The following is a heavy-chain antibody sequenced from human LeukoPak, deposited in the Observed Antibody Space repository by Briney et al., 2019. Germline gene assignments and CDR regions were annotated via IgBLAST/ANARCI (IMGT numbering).Heavy chain of an antibody. Sequence: PRESLRLSCAPSGFTFSSYGMHCVRQPPGKGLGWVAFIRKDGSNTYYGNSVKGRLTTSRDNSKNTLYLQMNSLRAEDTAVYYCAKDGGYCSSTSCDEDYWGQGTLVTVSS. D-gene: IGHD2-2*03. V-gene: IGHV3-30*02. CDR2: IRKDGSNT. CDR3: AKDGGYCSSTSCDEDY. J-gene: IGHJ4*02. CDR1: GFTFSSYG.